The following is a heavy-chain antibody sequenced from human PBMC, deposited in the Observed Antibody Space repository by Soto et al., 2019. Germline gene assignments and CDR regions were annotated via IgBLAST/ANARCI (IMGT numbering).Heavy chain of an antibody. CDR2: ITYKGRT. J-gene: IGHJ5*02. CDR1: GVSMRAFD. V-gene: IGHV4-59*13. CDR3: ATGGTPFGVVRHPWFDP. Sequence: SGTLSLTVSVPGVSMRAFDLAGSRQSPGHGREWMGYITYKGRTTDNSSLRSRVSISAEMSKNHFFLYLTSVTAADTAVYYCATGGTPFGVVRHPWFDPWGPGKLVTVSS. D-gene: IGHD3-3*01.